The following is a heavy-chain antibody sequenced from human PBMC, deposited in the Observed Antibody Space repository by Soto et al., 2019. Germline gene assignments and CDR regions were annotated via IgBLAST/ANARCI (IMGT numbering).Heavy chain of an antibody. V-gene: IGHV1-2*02. CDR1: GYIFTGYY. CDR3: AREPLDTAMANFDY. Sequence: ASVKVSCKASGYIFTGYYMHWVRQAPGQGLEWMGWINPNSGGTNYAQKFQGRVTMTRDTSISTAYMELSRLRSDDTAVYYCAREPLDTAMANFDYWGQGTLVTVSS. CDR2: INPNSGGT. D-gene: IGHD5-18*01. J-gene: IGHJ4*02.